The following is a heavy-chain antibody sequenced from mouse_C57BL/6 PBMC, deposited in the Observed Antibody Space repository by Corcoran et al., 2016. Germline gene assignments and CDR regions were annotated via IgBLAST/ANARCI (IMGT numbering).Heavy chain of an antibody. CDR3: ARSSITTVVEGNAMDY. Sequence: EVQLQQSGPELVKPGASVKISCKASGYTFTDYYMNWVKQSHGKSLEWIGDINPNNGGTSYNQKFKGKATLTVDESSSTAYMELRSLTSEDSAVYYCARSSITTVVEGNAMDYWGQGTSVTVSS. CDR1: GYTFTDYY. V-gene: IGHV1-26*01. CDR2: INPNNGGT. D-gene: IGHD1-1*01. J-gene: IGHJ4*01.